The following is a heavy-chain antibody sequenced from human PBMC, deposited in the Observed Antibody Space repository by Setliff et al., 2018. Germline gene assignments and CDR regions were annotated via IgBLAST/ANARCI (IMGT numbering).Heavy chain of an antibody. CDR1: GGSVNSGSYY. D-gene: IGHD3-9*01. V-gene: IGHV4-61*02. J-gene: IGHJ4*02. Sequence: PSETLSLTCAVSGGSVNSGSYYWSWIRQPAGKGLEWVGRLHTSGSTNYNPSLKGRVTISLDTSTNQFSLNLNSVTAADTAVYYCAKERYFDWFFENWGQGTLVTVSS. CDR2: LHTSGST. CDR3: AKERYFDWFFEN.